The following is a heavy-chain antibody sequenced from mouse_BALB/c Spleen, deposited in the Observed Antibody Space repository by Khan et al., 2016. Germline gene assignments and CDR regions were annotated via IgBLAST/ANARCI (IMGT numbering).Heavy chain of an antibody. CDR1: GYAFSSFW. V-gene: IGHV1-80*01. Sequence: QVRLQQSGAELVRPGSSVKISCKASGYAFSSFWMNWVRQRPGQGLEWIGQIYPGDGDTNYNGKFKGKATLTADTSSSTAYMQLSSLTSEDSAVYFCARWDPDYWGQGTTLTVSS. CDR3: ARWDPDY. CDR2: IYPGDGDT. D-gene: IGHD4-1*01. J-gene: IGHJ2*01.